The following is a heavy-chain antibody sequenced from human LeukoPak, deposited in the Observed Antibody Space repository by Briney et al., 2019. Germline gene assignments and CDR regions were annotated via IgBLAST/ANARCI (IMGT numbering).Heavy chain of an antibody. CDR2: INSDGSST. D-gene: IGHD3-10*01. Sequence: PGGSLRLSCAASGFTFSSYWMHWVRQAPGKGLVWVSRINSDGSSTSYADSVKGRFTISRDNAKNTLYLQMNSLRAEDTAVSYCATDGDYYYYMDVWGKGTTVTVSS. CDR3: ATDGDYYYYMDV. V-gene: IGHV3-74*01. J-gene: IGHJ6*03. CDR1: GFTFSSYW.